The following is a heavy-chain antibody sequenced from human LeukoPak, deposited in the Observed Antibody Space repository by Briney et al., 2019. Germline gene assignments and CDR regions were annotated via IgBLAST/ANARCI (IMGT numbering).Heavy chain of an antibody. D-gene: IGHD1-1*01. J-gene: IGHJ5*02. CDR1: GYTFTSYD. Sequence: ASVKVSCKASGYTFTSYDINWVRQAPGKGLEWMGGFDPEDGETICAQKFQGRVTMTEDTSTDTAYMELSSLRSEDTAVYYCVTVQLEERSEYNWFDPWGQGTLVTVSS. CDR3: VTVQLEERSEYNWFDP. V-gene: IGHV1-24*01. CDR2: FDPEDGET.